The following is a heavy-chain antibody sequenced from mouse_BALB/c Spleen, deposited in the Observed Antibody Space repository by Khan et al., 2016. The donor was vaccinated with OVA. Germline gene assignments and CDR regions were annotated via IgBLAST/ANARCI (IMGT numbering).Heavy chain of an antibody. CDR3: ARPPYFSYVMVY. CDR1: GYTFTNYG. D-gene: IGHD2-10*01. Sequence: QIQLVQSGPELKKPGETVKISCKASGYTFTNYGMTWVKQAPGKGLKWMGWINTYTGEPTYADDFKGRFAFSLETSASTVYLQINNLKNEDTATYFCARPPYFSYVMVYWGQGTSVTVSA. V-gene: IGHV9-3-1*01. J-gene: IGHJ4*01. CDR2: INTYTGEP.